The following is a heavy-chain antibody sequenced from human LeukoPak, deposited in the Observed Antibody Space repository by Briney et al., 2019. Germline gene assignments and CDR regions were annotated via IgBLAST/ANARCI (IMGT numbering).Heavy chain of an antibody. Sequence: GGSLRLSCAASGFTFSSYAMSWVRQAPGKGLEWVSGFSGGDGSTSYADSVKGRFTISRDNAKNTLYLQMNSLRAEDTAVYYCARDGALLWFGESTGGSWFDPWGQGTLVTVSS. CDR2: FSGGDGST. D-gene: IGHD3-10*01. V-gene: IGHV3-23*01. J-gene: IGHJ5*02. CDR3: ARDGALLWFGESTGGSWFDP. CDR1: GFTFSSYA.